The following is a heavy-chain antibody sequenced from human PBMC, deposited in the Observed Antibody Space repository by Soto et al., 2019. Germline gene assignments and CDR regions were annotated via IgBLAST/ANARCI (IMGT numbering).Heavy chain of an antibody. J-gene: IGHJ4*02. CDR3: ARDRPAYCGGDCYSDGSIDY. V-gene: IGHV1-18*04. CDR2: ISAYNGNT. CDR1: GYTFTSYG. Sequence: ASVKVSCKASGYTFTSYGISWVRQAPGQGLEWMGWISAYNGNTNYAQKLRGRVTMTTDTSTSTAYMELRSLRSDDTAVYYCARDRPAYCGGDCYSDGSIDYWGQGTLVTVSS. D-gene: IGHD2-21*02.